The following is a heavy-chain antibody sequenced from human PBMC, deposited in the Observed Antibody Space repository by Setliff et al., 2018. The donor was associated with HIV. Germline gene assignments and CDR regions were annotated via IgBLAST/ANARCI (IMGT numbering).Heavy chain of an antibody. D-gene: IGHD3-3*01. CDR3: ARGGTHYDFWSGYRLGYFDL. CDR2: INTNTGNP. V-gene: IGHV7-4-1*02. J-gene: IGHJ2*01. CDR1: GYSFADYA. Sequence: ASVKVSCKASGYSFADYAMNWVRQAPRQGLEWMGYINTNTGNPTYAQGFTGRFVFSFDTSDTTAYLQITGLRTEDTAVYFCARGGTHYDFWSGYRLGYFDLWGRGTLVTVSS.